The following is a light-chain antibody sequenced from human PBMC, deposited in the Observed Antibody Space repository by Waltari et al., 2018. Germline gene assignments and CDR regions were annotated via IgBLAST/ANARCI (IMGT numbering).Light chain of an antibody. V-gene: IGKV4-1*01. CDR3: QQYYETPHT. J-gene: IGKJ2*01. Sequence: VLPPAPASLAVSPGARAPLRCPSRPRVFPRSRNKTYLAWYQKKVGQTPKLLIYWASTRGSGVPDRISGSGSATDFTLTVSSLQAEDVAVYYCQQYYETPHTFGQGTKLEIK. CDR2: WAS. CDR1: PRVFPRSRNKTY.